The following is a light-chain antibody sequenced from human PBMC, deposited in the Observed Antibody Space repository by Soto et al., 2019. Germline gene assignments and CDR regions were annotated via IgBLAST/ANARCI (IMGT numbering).Light chain of an antibody. Sequence: EIVLTQSPGTLSLSPGERATLSCRASQSVSSNYLAWFQQKPGQAPRLLIHGASSRATGIPDRFSGSGSGTDFTLIISRLEPEDFAVYYCQQHGSSPRTFGQGTKVEIK. CDR1: QSVSSNY. V-gene: IGKV3-20*01. CDR2: GAS. CDR3: QQHGSSPRT. J-gene: IGKJ1*01.